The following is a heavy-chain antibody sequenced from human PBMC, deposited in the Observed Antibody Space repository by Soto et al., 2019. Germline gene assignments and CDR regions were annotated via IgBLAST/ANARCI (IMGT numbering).Heavy chain of an antibody. CDR2: IIPIFGTA. J-gene: IGHJ4*02. CDR3: ARSAPPRGYSGYDFDY. Sequence: SVKVSCKASGGTFSSYAISWVRQAPGQGLEWMGGIIPIFGTANYAQKFQGRITITADESTSTAYMELSSLRSEDTAVYYCARSAPPRGYSGYDFDYWGQGTLVTVYS. D-gene: IGHD5-12*01. V-gene: IGHV1-69*13. CDR1: GGTFSSYA.